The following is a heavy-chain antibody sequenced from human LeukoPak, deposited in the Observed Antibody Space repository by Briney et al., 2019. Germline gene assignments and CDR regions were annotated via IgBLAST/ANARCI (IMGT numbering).Heavy chain of an antibody. CDR2: ISYDGSNK. J-gene: IGHJ3*01. D-gene: IGHD4-17*01. V-gene: IGHV3-30*03. Sequence: GGSLRLSCAASGFTFSSYGMHWVRQAPGKGLEWVAVISYDGSNKYYADSVKGRFTISRDNSKNTLYLQMNRLRAEDTARYFCAIDPNGDYIGAFDFLGQGTVVTVSS. CDR3: AIDPNGDYIGAFDF. CDR1: GFTFSSYG.